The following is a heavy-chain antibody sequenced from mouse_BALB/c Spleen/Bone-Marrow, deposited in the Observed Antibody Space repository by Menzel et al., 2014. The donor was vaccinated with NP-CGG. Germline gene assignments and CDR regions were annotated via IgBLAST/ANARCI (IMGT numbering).Heavy chain of an antibody. CDR2: IWAGGST. V-gene: IGHV2-9*02. J-gene: IGHJ2*01. CDR1: GFSLTGYG. CDR3: ARERDLTLDY. D-gene: IGHD4-1*01. Sequence: GKLMESGPGRVAPSQSLSITCTVSGFSLTGYGVHWVRQPPGKGLEWLGVIWAGGSTDYNSALMSRLSINKDNSKSQVFLKMNSLQTDDTAMYYCARERDLTLDYWGQGTTLTVSS.